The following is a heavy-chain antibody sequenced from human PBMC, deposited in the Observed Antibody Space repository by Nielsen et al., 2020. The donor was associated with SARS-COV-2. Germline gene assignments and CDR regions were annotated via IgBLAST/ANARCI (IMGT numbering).Heavy chain of an antibody. CDR2: INSDGSST. CDR3: ARDGRVYGDYVGWGLGDY. Sequence: LSLTCAASGFTFSSYWMHWVRQAPGKGLVWVSRINSDGSSTSYADSVKGRFTISRDNAKNTLYLQMNSLRAEDTAVYYCARDGRVYGDYVGWGLGDYWGQGTLVTVSS. CDR1: GFTFSSYW. V-gene: IGHV3-74*01. J-gene: IGHJ4*02. D-gene: IGHD4-17*01.